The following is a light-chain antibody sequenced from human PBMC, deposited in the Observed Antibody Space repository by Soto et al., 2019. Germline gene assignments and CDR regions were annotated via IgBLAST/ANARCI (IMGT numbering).Light chain of an antibody. CDR2: AAS. CDR1: QTISSW. J-gene: IGKJ4*01. CDR3: QQANSFPFT. Sequence: DIQMTQSPSSLSASVGDRVTITCRASQTISSWLAWYQQKPGKAPKVLIYAASSLQGGVPSRFSGSGSGTDFTLTITNLQPEDFATYYCQQANSFPFTFGGGTKVDIK. V-gene: IGKV1-12*01.